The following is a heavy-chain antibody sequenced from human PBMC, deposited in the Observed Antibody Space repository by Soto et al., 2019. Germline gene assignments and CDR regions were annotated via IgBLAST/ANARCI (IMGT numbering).Heavy chain of an antibody. CDR3: ASEYCSGGSCYYYGMDV. CDR1: GFTFSSYG. CDR2: IWYDGSNK. V-gene: IGHV3-33*01. D-gene: IGHD2-15*01. Sequence: QVQLVESGGGVVQPGRSLRLSCAASGFTFSSYGMHWVRQAPGKGLERVAVIWYDGSNKYYADSVKGRFTISRDNSTNTLYLQMNSLRAEDTAVYYCASEYCSGGSCYYYGMDVWGQGTTVTVSS. J-gene: IGHJ6*02.